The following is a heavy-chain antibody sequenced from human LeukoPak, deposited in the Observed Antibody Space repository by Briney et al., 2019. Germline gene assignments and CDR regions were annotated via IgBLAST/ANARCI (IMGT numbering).Heavy chain of an antibody. CDR1: GDSISTYY. V-gene: IGHV4-59*01. CDR2: SYYSGIT. J-gene: IGHJ4*02. Sequence: LETLSLTCTVSGDSISTYYWSWIPQSPGKGLEWIGYSYYSGITSYNPSLKSRVTMSVDESKNQLSLKVNSVTAADTAVYYCARGEPVDYWGQGTLVTVSS. D-gene: IGHD1-14*01. CDR3: ARGEPVDY.